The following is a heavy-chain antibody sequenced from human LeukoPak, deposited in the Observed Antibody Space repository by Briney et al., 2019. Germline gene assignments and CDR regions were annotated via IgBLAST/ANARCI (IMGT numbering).Heavy chain of an antibody. CDR1: GFTVSNNY. D-gene: IGHD5-12*01. V-gene: IGHV3-23*01. J-gene: IGHJ4*02. CDR2: ISSSGGST. CDR3: AKDFGSRGYTF. Sequence: TGGSLRLSCAASGFTVSNNYMSWVRQAPGKGLEWVSSISSSGGSTYYADSVKGRFTISRDNSKTTLYLQMNSLRAEETAVYFCAKDFGSRGYTFWGQGTLVTVSS.